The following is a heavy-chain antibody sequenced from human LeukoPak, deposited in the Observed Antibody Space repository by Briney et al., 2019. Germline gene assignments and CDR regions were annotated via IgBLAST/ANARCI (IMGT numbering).Heavy chain of an antibody. D-gene: IGHD6-6*01. CDR2: IYHSGSA. Sequence: PSETLSLTCTVSGGSISSSSYYWGWIRQPPGKGLEWIGSIYHSGSAYYNPSLESRVTISVDTSKNQFSLKLSSVTAADTAVYYCAREHHVSSSSDCWGQGTLVTVSS. J-gene: IGHJ4*02. V-gene: IGHV4-39*07. CDR3: AREHHVSSSSDC. CDR1: GGSISSSSYY.